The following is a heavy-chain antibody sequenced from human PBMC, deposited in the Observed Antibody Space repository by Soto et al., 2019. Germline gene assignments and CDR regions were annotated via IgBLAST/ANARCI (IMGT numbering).Heavy chain of an antibody. CDR3: ARGKSWGIAAAGTPTRGWFDP. CDR2: IYHSGST. J-gene: IGHJ5*02. V-gene: IGHV4-30-2*01. Sequence: SETLSLTCAVSGGSISSGGYSWSWIRQPPGKGLGWIGYIYHSGSTYYNPSLKSRVTISVDRSKNQFSLKLSSVTAADTAVYYCARGKSWGIAAAGTPTRGWFDPWGQGTLVTVSS. D-gene: IGHD6-13*01. CDR1: GGSISSGGYS.